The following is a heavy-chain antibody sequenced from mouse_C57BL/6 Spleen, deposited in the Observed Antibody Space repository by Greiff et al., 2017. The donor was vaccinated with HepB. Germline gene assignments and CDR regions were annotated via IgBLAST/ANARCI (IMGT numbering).Heavy chain of an antibody. J-gene: IGHJ4*01. CDR1: GFTFSNYW. CDR2: IRLKSDNYAT. V-gene: IGHV6-3*01. CDR3: TAVYYAMDY. Sequence: EVHLVESGGGLVQPGGSMKLSCVASGFTFSNYWMNWVRQSPEKGLEWVAQIRLKSDNYATHYAESVKGRFTISRDDSKSSVYLQMNNLRAEDTGIYYCTAVYYAMDYWGQGTSVTVSS.